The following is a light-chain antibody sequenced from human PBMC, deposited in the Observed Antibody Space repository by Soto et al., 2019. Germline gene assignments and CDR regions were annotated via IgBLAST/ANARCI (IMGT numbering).Light chain of an antibody. CDR2: EVT. Sequence: QSALTQPPSASGSPGQSVTISCTGTSSDVGRYNFVSWYQQHPGKAPKLMIFEVTKRPSGVPDRFSGSKSGNTASLTVSGLQAEDEADYYCSSLAADYNNHDVFGTGTKLTVL. CDR3: SSLAADYNNHDV. CDR1: SSDVGRYNF. J-gene: IGLJ1*01. V-gene: IGLV2-8*01.